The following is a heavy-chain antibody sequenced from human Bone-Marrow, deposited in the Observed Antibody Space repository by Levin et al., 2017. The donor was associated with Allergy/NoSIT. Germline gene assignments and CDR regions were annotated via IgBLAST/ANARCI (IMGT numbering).Heavy chain of an antibody. CDR2: ISSDGSDK. CDR3: ARDPRRTSSGYYHEGHYFDY. D-gene: IGHD3-22*01. Sequence: GESLKISCAASGFTFYTYAMHWVRQAPGKGLEWVAVISSDGSDKYYTDSVKGRFTISRDNSKNTLYVQMNSLRAEDTAVYYCARDPRRTSSGYYHEGHYFDYWGQGTLVTVSS. CDR1: GFTFYTYA. J-gene: IGHJ4*02. V-gene: IGHV3-30*04.